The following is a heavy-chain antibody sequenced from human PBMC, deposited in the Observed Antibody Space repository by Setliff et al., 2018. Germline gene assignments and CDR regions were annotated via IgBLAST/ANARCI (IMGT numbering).Heavy chain of an antibody. CDR2: IYHNGNT. CDR3: VRDRTAYSYGLDV. D-gene: IGHD5-18*01. J-gene: IGHJ6*02. Sequence: KTSETLSLTCTVSGGSISPYFWSWIRQPPGKGLEWIGYIYHNGNTNFNPSLKTRLTMSVDTSKNQFALNLRSVTAADTAVYYCVRDRTAYSYGLDVWGQGTTVTV. CDR1: GGSISPYF. V-gene: IGHV4-59*01.